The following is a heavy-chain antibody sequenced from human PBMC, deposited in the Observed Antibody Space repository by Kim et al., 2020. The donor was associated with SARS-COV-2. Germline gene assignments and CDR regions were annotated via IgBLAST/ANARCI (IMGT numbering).Heavy chain of an antibody. D-gene: IGHD6-6*01. J-gene: IGHJ5*02. CDR1: GFTFSSYA. Sequence: GGSLRLSCAASGFTFSSYAMSWVRQAPGKGLEWVSAISGSGGSTYYADSVKGRFTISRDNSKNTLYLQMNSLRAEDTAVYYCAKDGPSIAALLRKGNSLNWFDPWGQGTLVTVSS. CDR2: ISGSGGST. CDR3: AKDGPSIAALLRKGNSLNWFDP. V-gene: IGHV3-23*01.